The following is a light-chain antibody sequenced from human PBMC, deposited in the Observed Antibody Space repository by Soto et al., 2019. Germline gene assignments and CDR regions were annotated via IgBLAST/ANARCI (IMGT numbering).Light chain of an antibody. CDR1: SSDVGAYHS. Sequence: QSALTQPASVSGSPGQSFTISCTGTSSDVGAYHSVSWYQQHPGKPPQLIIFDVSNRPSGVSDRFSGSKSGNTASLTISGRQAEDEADDYCSSFTDTGTVMFGGGTKLTVL. CDR2: DVS. V-gene: IGLV2-14*03. J-gene: IGLJ3*02. CDR3: SSFTDTGTVM.